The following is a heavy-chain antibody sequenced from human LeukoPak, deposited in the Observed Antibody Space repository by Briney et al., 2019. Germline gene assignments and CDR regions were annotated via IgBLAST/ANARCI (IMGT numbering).Heavy chain of an antibody. Sequence: ASVKVSCKASGYTFTNYAISWVRQAPGQGLEWMGWISAYNGNTNYAQKLQGRVTMTTDTSTSTAYMELRSLRSDDTAVYYCARGRAAYDYVWGSYPNGYFDYWGQGTLVTVSS. CDR1: GYTFTNYA. CDR2: ISAYNGNT. V-gene: IGHV1-18*01. J-gene: IGHJ4*02. CDR3: ARGRAAYDYVWGSYPNGYFDY. D-gene: IGHD3-16*01.